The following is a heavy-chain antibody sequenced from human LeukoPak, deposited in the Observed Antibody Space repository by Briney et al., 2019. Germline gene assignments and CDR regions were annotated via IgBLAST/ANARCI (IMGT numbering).Heavy chain of an antibody. Sequence: KASETLSLTCAVYGGSFSGYYWSWIRQPPGKGLEWIGEINHSGSTNYNPSLKSRVTISVDTSKNQFSLKLSSVTAADTAVYYCARRPRYYGSGSLRWFDPWGQGTLVTVSS. CDR3: ARRPRYYGSGSLRWFDP. V-gene: IGHV4-34*01. D-gene: IGHD3-10*01. J-gene: IGHJ5*02. CDR2: INHSGST. CDR1: GGSFSGYY.